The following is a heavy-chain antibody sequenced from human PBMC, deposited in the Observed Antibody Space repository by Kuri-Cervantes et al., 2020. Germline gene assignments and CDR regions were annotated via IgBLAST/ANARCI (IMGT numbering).Heavy chain of an antibody. CDR1: GFTFSSYG. CDR2: IRYDGSNK. V-gene: IGHV3-30*02. Sequence: GGSLRLSCAASGFTFSSYGMHWVRQAPGKGLEWVAFIRYDGSNKYYADSVKGRFTISRDNSKNTLYLQMNSLRAEDTAVYFCASRGAVAVRDRWFDPWGQGTLVTVSS. CDR3: ASRGAVAVRDRWFDP. D-gene: IGHD6-19*01. J-gene: IGHJ5*02.